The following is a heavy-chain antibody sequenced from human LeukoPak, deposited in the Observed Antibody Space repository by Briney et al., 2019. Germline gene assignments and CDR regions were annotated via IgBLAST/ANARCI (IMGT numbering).Heavy chain of an antibody. CDR3: ARVTTKGYYYDSSGYYTK. CDR2: IYYSGRT. J-gene: IGHJ4*02. V-gene: IGHV4-59*12. Sequence: SETLSLTCNVSGGSINSYYWGWFRQPPGKRLECIGYIYYSGRTTYNPSLKSRVTISVDTSTNRISLKLTSVTAADTAVYFCARVTTKGYYYDSSGYYTKWGQGTLVTVSS. D-gene: IGHD3-22*01. CDR1: GGSINSYY.